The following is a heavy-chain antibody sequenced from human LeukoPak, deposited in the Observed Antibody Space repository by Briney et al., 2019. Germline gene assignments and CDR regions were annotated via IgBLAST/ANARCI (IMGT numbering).Heavy chain of an antibody. CDR3: ARDRSGTYLDF. CDR2: THTGGGT. J-gene: IGHJ4*02. V-gene: IGHV3-66*01. CDR1: GATVWSSF. Sequence: GGSLRLSCAASGATVWSSFRTWVRQTPGRGLEFVSITHTGGGTDYADSVRGRFSISRDNSKDILYLQMNSLRVDDTGVYYCARDRSGTYLDFWGQGTLVTVSS. D-gene: IGHD1-26*01.